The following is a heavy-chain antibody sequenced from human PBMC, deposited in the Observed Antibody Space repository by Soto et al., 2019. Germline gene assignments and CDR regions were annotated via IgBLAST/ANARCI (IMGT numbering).Heavy chain of an antibody. D-gene: IGHD3-3*01. Sequence: ASETLSLTCNVSGGSISGYYWSWIRQPPGKGLEYIGYIYYRGSTSYNPSLESRVTMSVDTSKNQFSLKLSSVTAADTAVYYCARGVLRFLAGGMDVWGQGTTVTVSS. CDR1: GGSISGYY. J-gene: IGHJ6*02. CDR3: ARGVLRFLAGGMDV. CDR2: IYYRGST. V-gene: IGHV4-59*12.